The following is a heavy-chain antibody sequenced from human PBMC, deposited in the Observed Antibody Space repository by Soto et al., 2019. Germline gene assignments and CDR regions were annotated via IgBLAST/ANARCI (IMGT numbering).Heavy chain of an antibody. V-gene: IGHV1-69*01. CDR2: IIPIFGTA. J-gene: IGHJ4*02. CDR3: ARGTTQDTMVPYYFDY. D-gene: IGHD3-10*01. Sequence: QGLEWMGGIIPIFGTANYAQKFQGRVTITADESTSTAYMELSSLRSEDTAVYYCARGTTQDTMVPYYFDYWGQGTLVTVSS.